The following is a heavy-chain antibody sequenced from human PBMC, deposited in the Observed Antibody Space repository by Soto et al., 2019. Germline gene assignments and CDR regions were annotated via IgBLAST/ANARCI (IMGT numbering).Heavy chain of an antibody. J-gene: IGHJ3*02. CDR3: ARRGGYCSSTSCYDLYAFDI. V-gene: IGHV5-51*01. Sequence: GESLKISCKGSGYSFTSYWIGWVRQMPGKGLEWMGIIYPGDSDTRYSPSFQGQVTISADKSISTAYLQWSSLKASDTAMYYCARRGGYCSSTSCYDLYAFDIWGQGTMVTVS. CDR2: IYPGDSDT. CDR1: GYSFTSYW. D-gene: IGHD2-2*01.